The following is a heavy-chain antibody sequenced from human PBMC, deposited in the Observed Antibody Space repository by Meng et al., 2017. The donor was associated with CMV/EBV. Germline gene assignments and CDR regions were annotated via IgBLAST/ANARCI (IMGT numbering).Heavy chain of an antibody. D-gene: IGHD6-13*01. V-gene: IGHV3-21*01. Sequence: GESLKISCAASGFTFSSYSMNWVRQAPGKGLEWVSSISSSSSYIYYADSVKGRFTISRDNAKNSLYLQMNSLRAEDTVVYYCARDGAAAGYYYYYGMDVWGQGTTVTVSS. CDR1: GFTFSSYS. CDR2: ISSSSSYI. J-gene: IGHJ6*02. CDR3: ARDGAAAGYYYYYGMDV.